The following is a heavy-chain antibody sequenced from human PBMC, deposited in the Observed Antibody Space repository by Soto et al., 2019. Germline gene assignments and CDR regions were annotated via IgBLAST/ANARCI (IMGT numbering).Heavy chain of an antibody. CDR3: XRDRYCTSTSCYSPVDS. V-gene: IGHV3-48*02. J-gene: IGHJ5*01. CDR1: GFTFSYYS. Sequence: GGSLRLSCEASGFTFSYYSMNWVRQAPGKGLEWISYISRSGLTIYYADSVQGRFTISRDNAQNSLYLQMDSLRDEDTAVYYCXRDRYCTSTSCYSPVDSWGPGALVTVSS. CDR2: ISRSGLTI. D-gene: IGHD2-2*01.